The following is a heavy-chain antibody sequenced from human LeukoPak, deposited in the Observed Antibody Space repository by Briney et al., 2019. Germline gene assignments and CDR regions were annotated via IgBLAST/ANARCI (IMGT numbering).Heavy chain of an antibody. D-gene: IGHD2-15*01. CDR3: AKCSGGNCYHSDDH. Sequence: GGSLRLSCAASGFTFSTYSMNWVRQAPGKGLEWVSSISSGSRYIYYADSVKGRFTISRDNAKDSLYLQMNSLRAEDTAVYYCAKCSGGNCYHSDDHWGQGSLVTVSS. J-gene: IGHJ5*02. V-gene: IGHV3-21*01. CDR1: GFTFSTYS. CDR2: ISSGSRYI.